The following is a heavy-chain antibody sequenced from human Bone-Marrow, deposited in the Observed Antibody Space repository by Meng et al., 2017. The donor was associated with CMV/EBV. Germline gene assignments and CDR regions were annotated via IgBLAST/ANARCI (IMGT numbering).Heavy chain of an antibody. J-gene: IGHJ4*02. CDR1: GYTFTGYF. CDR2: INPNTGAA. D-gene: IGHD2-2*01. CDR3: ARELWDLGYCSSTSCRGGTGVDY. Sequence: ASVKVSCKTSGYTFTGYFIYWVRQAPGQGLEWMGGINPNTGAANYAPKFQGRVTMTRDTSISTAFMDLSRLTADDTAVYYCARELWDLGYCSSTSCRGGTGVDYWGQGTLVTVSS. V-gene: IGHV1-2*02.